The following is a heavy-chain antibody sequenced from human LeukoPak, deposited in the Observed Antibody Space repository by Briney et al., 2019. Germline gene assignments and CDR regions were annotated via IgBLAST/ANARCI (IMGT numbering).Heavy chain of an antibody. CDR1: GGSIGSYY. CDR3: ARTRYSSSWYYFDY. J-gene: IGHJ4*02. Sequence: SETLSLTCTVSGGSIGSYYWSWIRQPPRKGLEWIGYIYYSGSTNYNPSLKSRVTISVDTSKNQFSLKLSSVTAADTAVYYCARTRYSSSWYYFDYWGQGTPVTVSS. CDR2: IYYSGST. D-gene: IGHD6-13*01. V-gene: IGHV4-59*01.